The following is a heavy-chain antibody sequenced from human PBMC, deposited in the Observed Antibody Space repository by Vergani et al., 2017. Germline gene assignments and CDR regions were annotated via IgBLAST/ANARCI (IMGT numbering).Heavy chain of an antibody. Sequence: QVQVVQSGAEVKKSGASVKVSCKTSGYTFSNYYMHWVRQAPGQGLEWMGIINPSGGHTNYAQKFQGRFTMTMDTSTSTVYMELSSLRSEDTAIYYCARGDYGILTGYRYWGQGTLVTVSA. CDR3: ARGDYGILTGYRY. J-gene: IGHJ4*02. CDR2: INPSGGHT. V-gene: IGHV1-46*03. D-gene: IGHD3-9*01. CDR1: GYTFSNYY.